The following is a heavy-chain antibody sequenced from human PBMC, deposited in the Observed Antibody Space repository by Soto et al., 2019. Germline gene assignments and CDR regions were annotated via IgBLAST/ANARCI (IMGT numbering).Heavy chain of an antibody. CDR1: SGSFSGHY. J-gene: IGHJ4*02. CDR3: ARHGGYYLDY. Sequence: QVQLQQWGAGLLKPSETLSLTCAVYSGSFSGHYWSWIRQPPGKGLEWIGELYQGLSIVYNPSLESRVTISGDSSKNQFSLKLRSVTAADTAIYYCARHGGYYLDYWGQGTLVTVSS. V-gene: IGHV4-34*01. CDR2: LYQGLSI.